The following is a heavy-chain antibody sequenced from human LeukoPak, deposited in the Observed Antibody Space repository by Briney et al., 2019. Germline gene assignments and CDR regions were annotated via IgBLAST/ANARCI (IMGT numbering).Heavy chain of an antibody. J-gene: IGHJ4*02. Sequence: PGRSLRLSCAASGFTFSSYGMHWVRQAPGKGLEWVAVISYDGSNKYYADSVKGRFTISRDNSKNTLYLRMNSLRAEDTAVYYCAKDRYSSSWYYFDYWGQGTLVTVSS. CDR2: ISYDGSNK. CDR1: GFTFSSYG. V-gene: IGHV3-30*18. CDR3: AKDRYSSSWYYFDY. D-gene: IGHD6-13*01.